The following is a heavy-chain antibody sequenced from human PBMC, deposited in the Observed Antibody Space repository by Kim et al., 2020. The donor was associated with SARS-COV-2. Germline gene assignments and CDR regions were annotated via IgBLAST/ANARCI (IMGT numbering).Heavy chain of an antibody. CDR1: GGSFSGYY. Sequence: SETLSLTCAVYGGSFSGYYWSWIRQPPGKGLEWIGEINHSGSTNYNPSLKSRVTISVDTSKNQFSLKLSSVTAADTAVYYCARGMGYSSSSYYYYYYGMDVWGQGTTVTVSS. J-gene: IGHJ6*02. CDR2: INHSGST. D-gene: IGHD6-6*01. V-gene: IGHV4-34*01. CDR3: ARGMGYSSSSYYYYYYGMDV.